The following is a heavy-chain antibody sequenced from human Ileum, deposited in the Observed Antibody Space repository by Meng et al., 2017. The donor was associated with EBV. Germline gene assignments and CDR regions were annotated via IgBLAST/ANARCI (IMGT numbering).Heavy chain of an antibody. D-gene: IGHD3-10*01. CDR1: GDAVRGSDC. CDR2: VYHDGAT. J-gene: IGHJ4*02. Sequence: AQLPGAGPVLVKPSGALSPTVAVSGDAVRGSDCWSWVRQPTGKGLEWIGEVYHDGATNYHPSLKSRVTISLDKSKNEVNLHLNSLTAADTAVYFCARSSPIVRGLDYWGQGTLVTVSS. V-gene: IGHV4-4*02. CDR3: ARSSPIVRGLDY.